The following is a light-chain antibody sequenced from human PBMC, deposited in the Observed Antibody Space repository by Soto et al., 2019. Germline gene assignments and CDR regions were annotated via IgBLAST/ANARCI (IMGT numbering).Light chain of an antibody. CDR1: SSDVGGYNY. V-gene: IGLV2-14*01. Sequence: QSALTQPASVSGSPGQSITISCTGTSSDVGGYNYVSWYQQHPGTAHQLMIYDVSNRPSGVSNRFAGSTSGNTASRTISGLQAEDEADYYCSSDTGSSSLVFGGGTKVTVL. CDR3: SSDTGSSSLV. CDR2: DVS. J-gene: IGLJ2*01.